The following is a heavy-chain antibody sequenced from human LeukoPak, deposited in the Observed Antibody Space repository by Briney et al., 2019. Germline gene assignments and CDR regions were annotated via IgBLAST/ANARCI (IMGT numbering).Heavy chain of an antibody. J-gene: IGHJ5*02. CDR3: AKRRGVRGVIFNWFDP. Sequence: GGSLRLSCAASGFTFSSYAMSWVCQAPGKGLEWVSAISGSGGSTYYADSVKGRFTISRDNSKNTLYLQMNSLRAEDTAVYYCAKRRGVRGVIFNWFDPWGQGTLVTVSS. CDR1: GFTFSSYA. V-gene: IGHV3-23*01. CDR2: ISGSGGST. D-gene: IGHD3-10*01.